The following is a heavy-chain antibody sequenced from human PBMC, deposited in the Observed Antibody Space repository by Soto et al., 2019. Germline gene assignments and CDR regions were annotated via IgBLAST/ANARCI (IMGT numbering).Heavy chain of an antibody. CDR1: GGSISSYY. J-gene: IGHJ4*02. CDR2: IYYSGST. Sequence: SETQSLTCTVSGGSISSYYWSWIRQPPGKGLEWIGYIYYSGSTNYNPSLKSRVTISVDTSKNQFSLKLSSVTAADTAVYYCARRYGDYFDYWGQGTLVTVSS. V-gene: IGHV4-59*08. D-gene: IGHD4-17*01. CDR3: ARRYGDYFDY.